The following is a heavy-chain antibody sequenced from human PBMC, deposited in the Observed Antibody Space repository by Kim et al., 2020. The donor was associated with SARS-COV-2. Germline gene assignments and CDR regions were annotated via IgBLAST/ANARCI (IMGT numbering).Heavy chain of an antibody. CDR3: ARGLDY. V-gene: IGHV4-39*01. J-gene: IGHJ4*02. Sequence: SETLSLTCTVSAGSISSSPYYWGWIRQPPGKGLEWIGSIFYSGSTYYNPSLKSRLTISVDTSKNQFSLKLTSVTAADTAVYYCARGLDYLGQGTPVTVSS. CDR1: AGSISSSPYY. CDR2: IFYSGST.